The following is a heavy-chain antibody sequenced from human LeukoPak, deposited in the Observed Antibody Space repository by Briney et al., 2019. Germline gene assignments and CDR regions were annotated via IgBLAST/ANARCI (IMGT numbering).Heavy chain of an antibody. CDR1: GFTFSSYG. Sequence: GGSLRLSCAASGFTFSSYGMHWVRQAPGEGLEWVAFIRYDGSNKYYADSVKGRFTISRDNSKNTLYLQMNSLRAEDTAVYYCANIRQYCSSTSCYTEYWGQGTLVTVSS. V-gene: IGHV3-30*02. D-gene: IGHD2-2*02. CDR3: ANIRQYCSSTSCYTEY. CDR2: IRYDGSNK. J-gene: IGHJ4*02.